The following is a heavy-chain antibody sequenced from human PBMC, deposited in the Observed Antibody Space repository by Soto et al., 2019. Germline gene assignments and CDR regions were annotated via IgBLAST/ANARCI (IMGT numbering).Heavy chain of an antibody. CDR2: ISSHGRDI. V-gene: IGHV3-21*06. Sequence: LRLSCEASGFTFTSDSMTWVRQAPGKGLEWVSSISSHGRDIFYADSVKGRFTISRDNAKDSLHLQMNSLTGEDSAVYYCARGAALAGKLDLWGQGTLVTVPQ. D-gene: IGHD6-19*01. J-gene: IGHJ4*02. CDR1: GFTFTSDS. CDR3: ARGAALAGKLDL.